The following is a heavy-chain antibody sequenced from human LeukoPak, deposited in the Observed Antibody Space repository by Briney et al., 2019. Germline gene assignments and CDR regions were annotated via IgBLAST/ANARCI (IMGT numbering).Heavy chain of an antibody. J-gene: IGHJ3*02. D-gene: IGHD3-10*01. CDR2: INAGNGNT. CDR1: GYTFTSYS. CDR3: ARDESSYYYGSGSQRVAFDI. Sequence: VASVKVSCKASGYTFTSYSMHWVRQAPGQRLEWMGWINAGNGNTEYSQKFQGRVTITGDTSASTAYMELSSLRSEDTAVYYCARDESSYYYGSGSQRVAFDIWGQGTMVTVSS. V-gene: IGHV1-3*01.